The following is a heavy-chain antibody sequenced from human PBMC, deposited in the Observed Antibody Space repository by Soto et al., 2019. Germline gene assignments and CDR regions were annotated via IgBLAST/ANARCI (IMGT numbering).Heavy chain of an antibody. J-gene: IGHJ5*02. CDR2: IIPVFGTV. Sequence: QVRLVQSGAEVKKPGSSVKVSCKASGGTFSNYAITWLRLAPGQGLEWLGGIIPVFGTVNYAQKCQGRVTRTAGESTSTAYMELNRLRSEDTAVYYCARDNPYTNSFGNWFDPWGQGTLVIVS. CDR3: ARDNPYTNSFGNWFDP. V-gene: IGHV1-69*01. D-gene: IGHD6-13*01. CDR1: GGTFSNYA.